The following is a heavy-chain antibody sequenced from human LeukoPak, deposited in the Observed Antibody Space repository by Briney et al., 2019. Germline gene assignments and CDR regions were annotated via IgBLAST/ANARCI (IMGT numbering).Heavy chain of an antibody. CDR3: ARHTDIVVVVAATGPDDAFDI. V-gene: IGHV4-39*01. Sequence: PSETLSLTRTVSGGSISSSSYYWGWIRQPPGKGLEWIGSIYYSGSTYYNPSLKSRVTISVDTSKNQFSLKLSSVTAADTAVYYCARHTDIVVVVAATGPDDAFDIWGQGTMVTVSS. D-gene: IGHD2-15*01. J-gene: IGHJ3*02. CDR2: IYYSGST. CDR1: GGSISSSSYY.